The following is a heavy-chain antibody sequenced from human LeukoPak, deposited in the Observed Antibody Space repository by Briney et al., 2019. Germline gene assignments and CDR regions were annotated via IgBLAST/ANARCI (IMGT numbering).Heavy chain of an antibody. CDR1: GFTFSSYE. V-gene: IGHV3-48*03. D-gene: IGHD3-22*01. Sequence: GGSLRLSCAASGFTFSSYEMNWVRQGPGKGVGWGSYISSSGSTIYYADSVKGRFTISRDNAKNSLYLQMNSLRAEDTAVYYCARDVRYYYDSSGYYGIDYWGQGTLVTVSS. J-gene: IGHJ4*02. CDR2: ISSSGSTI. CDR3: ARDVRYYYDSSGYYGIDY.